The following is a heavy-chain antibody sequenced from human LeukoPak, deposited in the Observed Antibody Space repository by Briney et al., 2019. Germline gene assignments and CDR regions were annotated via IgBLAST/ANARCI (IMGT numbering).Heavy chain of an antibody. D-gene: IGHD2-15*01. Sequence: GGSLRLSCAASGFTFSSYSMNWVRQAPGKGLEWVSSISSSSSYIYYADSVKGRFTISRDNAKNSLYLQMNSLRAEDTAIYYCAKNGDRGAYCTGGTCYPYFYYYMDVWGKGTTVTVSS. CDR1: GFTFSSYS. V-gene: IGHV3-21*04. J-gene: IGHJ6*03. CDR2: ISSSSSYI. CDR3: AKNGDRGAYCTGGTCYPYFYYYMDV.